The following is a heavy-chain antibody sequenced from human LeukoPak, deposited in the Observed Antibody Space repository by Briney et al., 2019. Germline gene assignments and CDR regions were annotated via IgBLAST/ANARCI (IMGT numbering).Heavy chain of an antibody. CDR2: TYYRSKWYI. D-gene: IGHD1-20*01. V-gene: IGHV6-1*01. CDR1: VDSVSSNTAI. J-gene: IGHJ4*02. CDR3: ARGGASRVTGVTPFDY. Sequence: SQTLSLTCAISVDSVSSNTAIWNWIRQSPSRGLEWLGRTYYRSKWYIDYALSVKGRITFNPDTSKNQLSLQLNSVTPEDTATYYWARGGASRVTGVTPFDYWGQGSLVTVSS.